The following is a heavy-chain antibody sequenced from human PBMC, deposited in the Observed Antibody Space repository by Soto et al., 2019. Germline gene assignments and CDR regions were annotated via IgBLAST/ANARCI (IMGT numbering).Heavy chain of an antibody. J-gene: IGHJ4*02. CDR2: ISGSGGST. V-gene: IGHV3-23*01. CDR1: GFTFSNYG. CDR3: AKDRNYCSGGSCYHFDY. Sequence: EVQLLESGGGLVQPGGSLRLSCAAPGFTFSNYGMSWVRQAPGKGLEWVSGISGSGGSTYYADSVKGRFTISRDNSKNTLYLQMNSLRAEDTAVYYCAKDRNYCSGGSCYHFDYWGQGTLVTVSS. D-gene: IGHD2-15*01.